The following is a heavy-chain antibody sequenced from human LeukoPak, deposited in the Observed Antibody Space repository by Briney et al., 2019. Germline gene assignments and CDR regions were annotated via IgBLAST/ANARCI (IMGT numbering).Heavy chain of an antibody. CDR2: IYYSGST. J-gene: IGHJ4*02. V-gene: IGHV4-39*01. D-gene: IGHD5-18*01. CDR1: GGSISSSSYY. Sequence: SETLSLTCTVSGGSISSSSYYWGWIRQPPGKGLEWIGSIYYSGSTYYNPSLKSQVTISVYTSKSQFSLKLSSVTAADTAVYYCARRGYSYGYMGYWGQGTLVTVSS. CDR3: ARRGYSYGYMGY.